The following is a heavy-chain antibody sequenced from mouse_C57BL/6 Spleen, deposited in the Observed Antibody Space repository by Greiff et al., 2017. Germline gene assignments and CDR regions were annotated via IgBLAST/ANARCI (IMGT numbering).Heavy chain of an antibody. CDR2: IDPNSGGT. CDR3: AREEVYYYGSSRPEEGFDY. Sequence: QVQLQQPGAELVKPGASVKLSCKASGYTFTSYWMHWVKQRPGRGLEWIGRIDPNSGGTKYNEKFKSKATLTVDKPSSTAYMQLSSLTSEDSAVYYCAREEVYYYGSSRPEEGFDYWGQGTTLTVSS. D-gene: IGHD1-1*01. CDR1: GYTFTSYW. J-gene: IGHJ2*01. V-gene: IGHV1-72*01.